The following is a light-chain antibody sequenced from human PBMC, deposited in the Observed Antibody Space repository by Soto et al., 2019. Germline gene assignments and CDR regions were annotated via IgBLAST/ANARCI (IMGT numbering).Light chain of an antibody. CDR3: SSYTSSSTLYV. J-gene: IGLJ1*01. CDR1: SSDIGGYNY. V-gene: IGLV2-14*01. Sequence: QSVLTQPASVSESPGQSITISCTGTSSDIGGYNYVSWYQQHPGKAPKLMIYEVSNRPSGISNRFSGSKSGNTASLTISGLQAEDEADYYCSSYTSSSTLYVFGTGTRSPS. CDR2: EVS.